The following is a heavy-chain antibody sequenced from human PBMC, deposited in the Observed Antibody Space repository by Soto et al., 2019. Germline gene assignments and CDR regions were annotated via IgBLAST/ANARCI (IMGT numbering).Heavy chain of an antibody. D-gene: IGHD4-4*01. CDR1: GFTYSTYT. V-gene: IGHV3-30-3*01. Sequence: PGGSLRLSCAASGFTYSTYTMHWVRQAPGKGLEWVAVISYDGNSTYYAASVKGRFTISRDNTKKTLYLQMSSLRAEDTAVYYCARASPLTTVTGNYYYGMDVWGQGTTVTVSS. CDR2: ISYDGNST. CDR3: ARASPLTTVTGNYYYGMDV. J-gene: IGHJ6*02.